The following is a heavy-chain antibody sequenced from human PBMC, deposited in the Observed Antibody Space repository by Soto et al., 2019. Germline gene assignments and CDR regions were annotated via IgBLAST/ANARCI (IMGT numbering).Heavy chain of an antibody. D-gene: IGHD6-6*01. CDR1: GYTFTSHD. V-gene: IGHV1-8*01. CDR3: ARVSRIAARRSFDS. CDR2: LNHYNGKT. J-gene: IGHJ4*02. Sequence: QVQLVQSGTEVKTPGASVKVSCKASGYTFTSHDINWVRQATGQGLERMGWLNHYNGKTAYAQRFQGRVTMTWNATTGTVYLELSSLRSEDTAMYYCARVSRIAARRSFDSWGQGTLVTVSS.